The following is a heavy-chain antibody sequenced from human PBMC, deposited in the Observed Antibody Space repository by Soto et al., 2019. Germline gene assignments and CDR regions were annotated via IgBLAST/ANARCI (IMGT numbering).Heavy chain of an antibody. CDR3: ARERYSYGFDY. Sequence: EVQLLESGGGLVQPGGSLRLSCVGSGFSFRKYAMNWVRQAPGKGLEWVSGISGSGGSGRGFYADPVKGRFTISRDNSKNTLYLEMNSLRAEDTAVYYCARERYSYGFDYWGQGTVVTVSS. J-gene: IGHJ4*02. CDR2: ISGSGGSGRG. D-gene: IGHD5-18*01. CDR1: GFSFRKYA. V-gene: IGHV3-23*01.